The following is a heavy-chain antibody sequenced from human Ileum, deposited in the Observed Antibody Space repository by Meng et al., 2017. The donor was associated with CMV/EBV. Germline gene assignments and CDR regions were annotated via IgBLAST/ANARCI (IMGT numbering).Heavy chain of an antibody. CDR2: IIPMAGLA. D-gene: IGHD2-2*01. CDR3: ASAAALPAALYFDL. CDR1: GGTFSTYT. V-gene: IGHV1-69*02. Sequence: SVKVSCKASGGTFSTYTINWVRQAPGQRLEWMGRIIPMAGLANYAQKFQGRVAFTADKSTSTVYMELSSLTSEDTAIYYCASAAALPAALYFDLWGPGTLVTVSS. J-gene: IGHJ4*02.